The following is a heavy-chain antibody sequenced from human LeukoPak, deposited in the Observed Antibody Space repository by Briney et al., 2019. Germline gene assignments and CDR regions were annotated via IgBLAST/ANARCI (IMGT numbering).Heavy chain of an antibody. CDR1: GYPFTDYY. Sequence: GASVKVSCKATGYPFTDYYIHWVRQAPGQRLEWMGWINPRSGGTNFTQKFQGRVTMTRDTSLNTAYMDLSGLTSDDTAVYYCAREGNSFENPCLRVTFWFDPRGQGTLVTVFS. J-gene: IGHJ5*02. D-gene: IGHD2-21*02. V-gene: IGHV1-2*02. CDR3: AREGNSFENPCLRVTFWFDP. CDR2: INPRSGGT.